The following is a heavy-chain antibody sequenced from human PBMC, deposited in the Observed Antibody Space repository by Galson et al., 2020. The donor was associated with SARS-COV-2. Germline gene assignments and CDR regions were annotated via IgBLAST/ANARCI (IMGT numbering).Heavy chain of an antibody. V-gene: IGHV3-30-3*01. Sequence: GESLKISCAASGFTFTSYNMHWVRQAPGRGLEWVAVISNDGSSKYYADSVQGRFTISRDNSKHTLFLQLNSLGGDDTAVYYCAREAFPEGAEAPLVRLVGMSVTTKKGFDYWGQGTLVTVSS. J-gene: IGHJ4*02. CDR2: ISNDGSSK. CDR3: AREAFPEGAEAPLVRLVGMSVTTKKGFDY. CDR1: GFTFTSYN. D-gene: IGHD3-9*01.